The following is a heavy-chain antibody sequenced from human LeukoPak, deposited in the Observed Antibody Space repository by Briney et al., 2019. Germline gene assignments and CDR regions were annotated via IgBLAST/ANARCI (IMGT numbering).Heavy chain of an antibody. CDR1: GFTFSSYS. J-gene: IGHJ6*02. CDR3: ARDAHTDIGFPPYYYYGMDV. Sequence: GGSLRLSCAASGFTFSSYSMNWVRQAPGKGLEWVSSISSSSSYIYYADSVKGRFTISRDNAKNSLYLQMNSLRAEDTAVYYCARDAHTDIGFPPYYYYGMDVWGQGTTVTVSS. CDR2: ISSSSSYI. V-gene: IGHV3-21*01.